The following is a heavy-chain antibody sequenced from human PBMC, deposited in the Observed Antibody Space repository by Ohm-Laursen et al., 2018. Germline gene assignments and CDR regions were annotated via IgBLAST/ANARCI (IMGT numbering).Heavy chain of an antibody. V-gene: IGHV3-9*01. D-gene: IGHD4-17*01. Sequence: SLRLSCTASGFTFDDYAMHWVRQAPGKGLEWVSGISWNSGSIGYADSVKGRFTISRDNAKNSLYLQMNSLRAEDTALYYCAKDKGSDYGDYVFDYWGQGTLVTVSS. CDR1: GFTFDDYA. J-gene: IGHJ4*02. CDR2: ISWNSGSI. CDR3: AKDKGSDYGDYVFDY.